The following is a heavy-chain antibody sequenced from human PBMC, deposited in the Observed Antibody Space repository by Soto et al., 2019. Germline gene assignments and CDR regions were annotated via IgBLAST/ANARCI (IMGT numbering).Heavy chain of an antibody. CDR3: EKDFLYCSGGSCYVYYYYYGRDV. Sequence: QVQLVESGGGVVQPGRSLRLSCAASGFTFSSYGMHWVRQAPGKGLEWVAVISYDGSNKYYADSVKGRFTISRDNSKNPLYLKINSRKAENTGVFYCEKDFLYCSGGSCYVYYYYYGRDVWGQGTTVTVSS. CDR1: GFTFSSYG. V-gene: IGHV3-30*18. J-gene: IGHJ6*02. D-gene: IGHD2-15*01. CDR2: ISYDGSNK.